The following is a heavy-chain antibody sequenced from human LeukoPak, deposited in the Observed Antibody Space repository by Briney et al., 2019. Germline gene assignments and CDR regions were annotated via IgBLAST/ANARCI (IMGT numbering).Heavy chain of an antibody. CDR2: MNPSSGNT. CDR3: AAHTYYFSSGSFGH. V-gene: IGHV1-8*01. CDR1: GYSFTSYD. Sequence: ASVKVSCKASGYSFTSYDINWVRQATGQGPEWIGWMNPSSGNTGYAQRFQGGVTMTRDTSTSTAYLELSRLRSEDTAVYYCAAHTYYFSSGSFGHWGQGTLVTVSS. J-gene: IGHJ4*02. D-gene: IGHD3-10*01.